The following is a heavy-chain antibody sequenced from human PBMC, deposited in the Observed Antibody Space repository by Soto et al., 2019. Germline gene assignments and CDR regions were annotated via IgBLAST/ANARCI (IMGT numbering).Heavy chain of an antibody. V-gene: IGHV3-74*01. CDR1: GFTFTTSW. Sequence: EVQLVESGGGLVQPGGSLRLSCAASGFTFTTSWMHWVRQAPEKGLVWVSHINSDGSTTTYADSVRGRFTISRDNAKNTLYLQMNSLRVAEPDVYYCARDRDYGMDVWGQGTTVIVSS. CDR2: INSDGSTT. D-gene: IGHD3-10*01. J-gene: IGHJ6*02. CDR3: ARDRDYGMDV.